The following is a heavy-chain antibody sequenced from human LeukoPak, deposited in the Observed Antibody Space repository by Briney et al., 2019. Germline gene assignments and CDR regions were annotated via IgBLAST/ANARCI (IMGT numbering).Heavy chain of an antibody. D-gene: IGHD3-16*02. CDR1: GFTFSAFW. J-gene: IGHJ4*02. Sequence: GGSLRLSCAASGFTFSAFWMSWVRQAPGKGLEWVANINQGGSEKYYVDSVKGRFTISRDNTKNSLYLQMNSLRAQDTAVYYCARPLGSTYRYTLHYWGQGTLVTVSS. CDR2: INQGGSEK. CDR3: ARPLGSTYRYTLHY. V-gene: IGHV3-7*01.